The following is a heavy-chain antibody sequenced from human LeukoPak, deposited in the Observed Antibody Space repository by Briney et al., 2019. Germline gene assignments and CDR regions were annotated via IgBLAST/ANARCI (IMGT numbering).Heavy chain of an antibody. Sequence: PSQTLSLTCTVSGGSISSGGYYWSWIRQPPGKGLEWIGYIYYSGSTNYNPSLKSRVTISVDTSKNQFSLKLSSVTAADTAVYYCARYRGHDYSNYVFSSYYYYYYMDVWGKGTTVTVSS. CDR3: ARYRGHDYSNYVFSSYYYYYYMDV. V-gene: IGHV4-61*08. D-gene: IGHD4-11*01. J-gene: IGHJ6*03. CDR2: IYYSGST. CDR1: GGSISSGGYY.